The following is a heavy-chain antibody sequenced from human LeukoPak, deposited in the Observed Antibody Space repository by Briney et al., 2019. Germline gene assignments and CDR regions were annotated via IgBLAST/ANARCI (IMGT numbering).Heavy chain of an antibody. J-gene: IGHJ5*02. CDR1: GGSISSSSYY. V-gene: IGHV4-39*07. CDR2: IYYSGST. D-gene: IGHD3-3*01. CDR3: ASGPEYYDFWSGYYDNWFDP. Sequence: SETLSLTCTVSGGSISSSSYYWGWIRQPPGKGLEWIGSIYYSGSTYYNPSLKSRVTISVDTSKNQFSLKLSSVTAADTAVYYCASGPEYYDFWSGYYDNWFDPWGQGTLVTVSS.